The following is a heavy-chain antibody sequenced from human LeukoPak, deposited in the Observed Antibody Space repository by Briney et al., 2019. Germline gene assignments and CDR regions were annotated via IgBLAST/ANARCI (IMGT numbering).Heavy chain of an antibody. J-gene: IGHJ4*02. CDR3: ARGVRSGYTDY. Sequence: PSETLSLTCTVSGGSISNYYWTWIRQPPGKGLEWIGFISYSGNTNYNPSLKSRVTISLDTSKNQFSLKLISVTAADTAVYYCARGVRSGYTDYWGQGALVTVSS. CDR1: GGSISNYY. D-gene: IGHD3-22*01. V-gene: IGHV4-59*01. CDR2: ISYSGNT.